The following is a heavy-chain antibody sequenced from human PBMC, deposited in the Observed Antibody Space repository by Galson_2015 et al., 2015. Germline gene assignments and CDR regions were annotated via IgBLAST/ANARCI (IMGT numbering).Heavy chain of an antibody. CDR2: ISNYNGDT. CDR3: ARDPSNTSGRWVYLDY. V-gene: IGHV1-18*01. CDR1: GYIFSHHS. Sequence: SVKVSCKASGYIFSHHSITWVRQAPGQGLEWMGWISNYNGDTNYDQKFQGRVTMTTDTPTTTAYMELRSLTSDDTAVYYRARDPSNTSGRWVYLDYWGQGTLVTVSS. J-gene: IGHJ4*02. D-gene: IGHD6-19*01.